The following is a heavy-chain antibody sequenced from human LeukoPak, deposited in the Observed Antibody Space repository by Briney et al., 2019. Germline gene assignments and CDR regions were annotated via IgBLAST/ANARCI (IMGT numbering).Heavy chain of an antibody. V-gene: IGHV1-69*13. CDR3: AREIYGSGSYFDY. CDR1: GGTFSSYA. J-gene: IGHJ4*02. Sequence: GASVKVSCKASGGTFSSYAISWVRQAPGQGLEWMGGIIPIFGTANYAQKFQGRVTITADESTSTAYMALSSLRSEDTAVYYCAREIYGSGSYFDYWGQGTLVTVSS. D-gene: IGHD3-10*01. CDR2: IIPIFGTA.